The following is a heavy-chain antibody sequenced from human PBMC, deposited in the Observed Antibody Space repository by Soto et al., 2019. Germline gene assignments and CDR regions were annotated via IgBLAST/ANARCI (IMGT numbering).Heavy chain of an antibody. CDR3: VRQPLATLALYCMDV. V-gene: IGHV6-1*01. CDR1: GENVSANSAA. CDR2: TYYRSRWNY. J-gene: IGHJ6*02. Sequence: SPTLSLACAISGENVSANSAAWNWIRQSPSRGLEWLGRTYYRSRWNYDYAESVKSRMSITPDTANNQFSLQLNSVTPEDTAVYYCVRQPLATLALYCMDVWGQGTTVTVSS. D-gene: IGHD6-6*01.